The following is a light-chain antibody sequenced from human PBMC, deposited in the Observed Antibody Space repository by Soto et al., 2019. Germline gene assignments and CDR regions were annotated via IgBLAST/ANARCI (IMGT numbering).Light chain of an antibody. CDR1: QSISSW. CDR3: QRYNGWA. J-gene: IGKJ1*01. CDR2: DAS. V-gene: IGKV1-5*01. Sequence: DIQMTQSPSTLSASVGDRVTITCRASQSISSWLAWYQQKPGKAPKLLIYDASSLESGVPSRFSGSGSGTDLPLTLSILQLDVFATFFRQRYNGWAFGQGTKVEI.